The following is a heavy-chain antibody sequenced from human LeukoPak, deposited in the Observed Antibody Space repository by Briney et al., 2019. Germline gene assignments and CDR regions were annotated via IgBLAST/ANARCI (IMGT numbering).Heavy chain of an antibody. J-gene: IGHJ4*02. V-gene: IGHV3-23*01. CDR2: ISGSGITT. CDR3: AKGWSYFDY. D-gene: IGHD2-8*01. Sequence: GSLRLSCAVSGFTFSSYAMSWARQAPGKGLEWVSAISGSGITTYYADSGKGRFTISRDNSKNTLYLQMNSLRAEDTAVYYCAKGWSYFDYWGQGTPVTVSS. CDR1: GFTFSSYA.